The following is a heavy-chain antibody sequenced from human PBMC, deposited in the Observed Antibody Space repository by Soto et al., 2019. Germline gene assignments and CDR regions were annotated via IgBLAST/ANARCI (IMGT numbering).Heavy chain of an antibody. J-gene: IGHJ4*02. V-gene: IGHV3-66*02. CDR3: ARDPDAQAIGGIDY. CDR2: IYSGGST. CDR1: GFTVSSNY. Sequence: GGSLRLSCAASGFTVSSNYMSWVRQAPGKGLEWVSVIYSGGSTYYADSVKGRFTISRDNSKNTLYLQMNSLRAEDTAVYYCARDPDAQAIGGIDYWGQGTLVTVSS. D-gene: IGHD3-10*01.